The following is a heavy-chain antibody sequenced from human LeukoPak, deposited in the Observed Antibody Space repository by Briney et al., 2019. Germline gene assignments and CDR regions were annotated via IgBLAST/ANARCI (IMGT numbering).Heavy chain of an antibody. CDR1: VGTFRSYA. D-gene: IGHD2/OR15-2a*01. Sequence: CSVTVSCQACVGTFRSYAFSWLRQAPARGRAGMGGIIPIFGTANYAKKCQGRVTITTDESTSTAYMELSSQRSEDTAVYYCARFYAAIVGWYYMDVWGKKTTDTVS. CDR2: IIPIFGTA. V-gene: IGHV1-69*05. CDR3: ARFYAAIVGWYYMDV. J-gene: IGHJ6*03.